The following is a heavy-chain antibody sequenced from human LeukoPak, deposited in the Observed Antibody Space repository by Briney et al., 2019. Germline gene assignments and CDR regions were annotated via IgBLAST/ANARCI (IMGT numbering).Heavy chain of an antibody. CDR3: ARRLASSKGFDY. D-gene: IGHD6-13*01. V-gene: IGHV5-51*01. CDR2: IYPGDSDT. CDR1: GYISTDYW. J-gene: IGHJ4*02. Sequence: GESLKISCKGSGYISTDYWIAWVRQMPGKGLEWMGIIYPGDSDTRYSPSFQGQATISADKSIFTAYLQWSSLKASDTAMYYCARRLASSKGFDYWGQGTLVTVSS.